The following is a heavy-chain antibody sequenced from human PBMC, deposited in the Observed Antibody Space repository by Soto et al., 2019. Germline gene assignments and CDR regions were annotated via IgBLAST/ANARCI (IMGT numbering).Heavy chain of an antibody. D-gene: IGHD6-6*01. Sequence: SETLSLTCTVSGGSISSGGYYWSWIRQHPGKGLEWIGYIYYSGSTYYNPSLKSRVTISVDTSKNQFSLKLSSVTAADTAVYYCASFHRGIAARFDYWGQGTLVTVSS. CDR3: ASFHRGIAARFDY. CDR2: IYYSGST. CDR1: GGSISSGGYY. J-gene: IGHJ4*02. V-gene: IGHV4-31*03.